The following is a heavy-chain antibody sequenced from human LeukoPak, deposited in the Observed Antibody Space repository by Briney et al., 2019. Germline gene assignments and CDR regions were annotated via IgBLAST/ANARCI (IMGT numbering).Heavy chain of an antibody. CDR3: AKDGDDSSGYYSISYYYYYMDV. J-gene: IGHJ6*03. Sequence: GGSLRLSCAASGFTFSSYAMSWVRQAPGKGLEWVSAISGSGGSTYYADSVKGRFTISRDNSKNTLYLQMNSLRAEDTAVYYCAKDGDDSSGYYSISYYYYYMDVWGKGTTVTVSS. V-gene: IGHV3-23*01. CDR2: ISGSGGST. D-gene: IGHD3-22*01. CDR1: GFTFSSYA.